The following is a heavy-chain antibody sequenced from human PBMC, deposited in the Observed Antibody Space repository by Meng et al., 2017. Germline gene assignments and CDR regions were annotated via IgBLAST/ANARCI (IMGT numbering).Heavy chain of an antibody. D-gene: IGHD6-13*01. CDR1: GYTFTAYY. Sequence: QVQLGQPAGEVKKPGASVKVSCTPSGYTFTAYYIHWVRQAPGQGLDWMGRIDPNSGVTEYAQKFRGRVTVTGDTSISTAYMELSRLGSDDTAIYYCVRDEDISAAGKLFGDYWGQGTLVTVSS. J-gene: IGHJ4*02. CDR3: VRDEDISAAGKLFGDY. CDR2: IDPNSGVT. V-gene: IGHV1-2*06.